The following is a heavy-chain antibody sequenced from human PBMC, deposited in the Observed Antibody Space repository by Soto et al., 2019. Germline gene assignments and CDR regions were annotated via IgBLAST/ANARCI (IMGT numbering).Heavy chain of an antibody. V-gene: IGHV1-18*04. CDR2: ISTYSGNT. J-gene: IGHJ6*02. CDR3: ARGLGTNGLDV. CDR1: GYTFTSYG. D-gene: IGHD3-16*01. Sequence: ASVKVSCKASGYTFTSYGITWVRQAPGQGLEWMGGISTYSGNTDYAQSLQDRVTMTTDTSTSTVYMELGSLRSDDTAVYYFARGLGTNGLDVWGQGTAVTVSS.